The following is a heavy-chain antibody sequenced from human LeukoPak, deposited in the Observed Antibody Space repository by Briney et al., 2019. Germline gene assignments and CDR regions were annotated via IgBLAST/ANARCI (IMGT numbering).Heavy chain of an antibody. D-gene: IGHD5-12*01. CDR1: GGSISSGSYY. CDR3: ARDPGYSGYDPPGY. V-gene: IGHV4-61*02. Sequence: SETLSLTCTVSGGSISSGSYYWSWIRQPAGKGLDWIGRIYTSGSTYYNPSLKSRLTISVDTSKNQFSLKLSSVTAADTAVYYCARDPGYSGYDPPGYWGQGTLVTVSS. CDR2: IYTSGST. J-gene: IGHJ4*02.